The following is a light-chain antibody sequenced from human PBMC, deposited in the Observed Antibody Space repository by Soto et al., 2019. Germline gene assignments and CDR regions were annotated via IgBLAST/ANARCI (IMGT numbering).Light chain of an antibody. CDR3: QQRSVWPHT. V-gene: IGKV3-11*01. Sequence: EIVLTQSPATLSLSPGERATLSCRASQSVSSYIAWYQQKPGRAPWLLIYDASNRATGVPARFSGSGSGTDFTLTISSLEPEDFAVYYCQQRSVWPHTFGPGTKVDIK. J-gene: IGKJ3*01. CDR1: QSVSSY. CDR2: DAS.